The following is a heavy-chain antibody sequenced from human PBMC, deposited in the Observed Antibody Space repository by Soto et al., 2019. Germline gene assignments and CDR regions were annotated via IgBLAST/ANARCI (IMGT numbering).Heavy chain of an antibody. CDR1: GGSISDYY. CDR3: ARGVGATNFDY. Sequence: SETLSLTCTVSGGSISDYYWTWIRQPPGKGLEWIGYIHYSGTPNYNPSLKSRVTTSVDTSKNQFSLNLSSVTAADTAVYYCARGVGATNFDYWGQGIPVT. J-gene: IGHJ4*02. D-gene: IGHD1-26*01. CDR2: IHYSGTP. V-gene: IGHV4-59*01.